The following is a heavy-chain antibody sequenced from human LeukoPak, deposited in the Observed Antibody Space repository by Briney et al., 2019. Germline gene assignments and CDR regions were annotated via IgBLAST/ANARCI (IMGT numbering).Heavy chain of an antibody. CDR3: ARDYCSSTSCLFDY. D-gene: IGHD2-2*01. V-gene: IGHV1-2*06. CDR2: INPNSGDT. Sequence: ASVKVSCTASGYTFINYFLHWVRQAPGQGLEWMGRINPNSGDTNYAQKFQGRVTMTRDTSISTAYMELSRLRSDDTAVYYCARDYCSSTSCLFDYWGQGTLVTVSS. J-gene: IGHJ4*02. CDR1: GYTFINYF.